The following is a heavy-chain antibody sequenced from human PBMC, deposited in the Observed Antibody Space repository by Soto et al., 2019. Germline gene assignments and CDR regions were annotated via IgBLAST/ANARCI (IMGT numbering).Heavy chain of an antibody. CDR1: GGSISSGDYY. J-gene: IGHJ4*02. CDR3: ARGLADFPFDY. Sequence: SETLSLTCTVSGGSISSGDYYWSWIRQPPGKGLEWIGYIYYSGSTYYNPSLKSRVTISVDTSKNQFSLNLSSVTAADTAVYYCARGLADFPFDYWGQGTLVTVSS. CDR2: IYYSGST. D-gene: IGHD2-21*02. V-gene: IGHV4-30-4*01.